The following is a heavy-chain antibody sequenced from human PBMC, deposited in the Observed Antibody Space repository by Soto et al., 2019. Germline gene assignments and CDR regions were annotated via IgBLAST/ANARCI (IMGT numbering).Heavy chain of an antibody. CDR3: AIGPSGGSYGTYFDY. CDR2: IGGSGVST. J-gene: IGHJ4*02. Sequence: GGSLRLSCAASGLTFSNYAMSWVRQAPGRGLEWVSAIGGSGVSTYYADSVKGRFTISRDNSKNTLYLQMNSLSAEDTAVYYCAIGPSGGSYGTYFDYWGQGTLVTVSS. CDR1: GLTFSNYA. V-gene: IGHV3-23*01. D-gene: IGHD1-26*01.